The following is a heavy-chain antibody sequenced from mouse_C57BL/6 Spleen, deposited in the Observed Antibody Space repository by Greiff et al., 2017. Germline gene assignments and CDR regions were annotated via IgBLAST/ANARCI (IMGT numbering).Heavy chain of an antibody. CDR1: GFNIKDDY. V-gene: IGHV14-4*01. D-gene: IGHD2-4*01. Sequence: EVQLQQSGAELVRPGASVKLSCTASGFNIKDDYMHWVKQRPEQGLEWIGWIDPENGDTEYASKFQGKATITADTSSNTAYLQLSSLTSEDTAVYYCTTTIYYDYDEVPDYWGQGTTLTVSS. CDR3: TTTIYYDYDEVPDY. J-gene: IGHJ2*01. CDR2: IDPENGDT.